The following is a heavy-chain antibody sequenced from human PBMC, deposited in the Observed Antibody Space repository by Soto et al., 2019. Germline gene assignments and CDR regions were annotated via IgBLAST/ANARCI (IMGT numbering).Heavy chain of an antibody. Sequence: EVQLVESGGGLVKPGGSLRLSCAASGFTFSSYSMNWVRQAPGKGLEWVSSISSSSSYIYYADSVKGRFTISRDNAKKSMYLQMNSQRAEDTAVDDCASGIFTVSTCYYGMDVWGQGTTVTVSS. CDR2: ISSSSSYI. J-gene: IGHJ6*02. CDR3: ASGIFTVSTCYYGMDV. CDR1: GFTFSSYS. D-gene: IGHD4-17*01. V-gene: IGHV3-21*01.